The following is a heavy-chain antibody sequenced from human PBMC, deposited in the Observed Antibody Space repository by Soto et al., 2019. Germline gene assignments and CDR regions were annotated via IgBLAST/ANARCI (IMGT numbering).Heavy chain of an antibody. CDR1: GFTFSSYG. Sequence: VRLSCAASGFTFSSYGMHWVRQAPGKGLEWVAFISHDGSNKYYADSMKGRISMSRDNSKSTVYLQMSSLRAEDTAVYYCTKRRNVLRFLEWSSGMEVWGQGTTVSFSS. V-gene: IGHV3-30*18. CDR3: TKRRNVLRFLEWSSGMEV. J-gene: IGHJ6*02. CDR2: ISHDGSNK. D-gene: IGHD3-3*01.